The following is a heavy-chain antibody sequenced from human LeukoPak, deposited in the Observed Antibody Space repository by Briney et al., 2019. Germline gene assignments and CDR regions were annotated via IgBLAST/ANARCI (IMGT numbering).Heavy chain of an antibody. D-gene: IGHD6-13*01. CDR3: ARAEAAGTLTALDY. CDR1: GFTFSTYS. V-gene: IGHV3-48*01. CDR2: IRSSSTTI. Sequence: GGSLRLSCAASGFTFSTYSMNWVRQAPGQGLEWVSYIRSSSTTIYYADSVKGRFTISRDNAKNSLYLQMNSLRAEDTAVYYCARAEAAGTLTALDYWGQGTLVTVSS. J-gene: IGHJ4*02.